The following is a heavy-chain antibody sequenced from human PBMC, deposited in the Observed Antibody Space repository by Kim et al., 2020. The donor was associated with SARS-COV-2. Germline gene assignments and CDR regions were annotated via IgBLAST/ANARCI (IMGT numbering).Heavy chain of an antibody. CDR3: AKGSGSSYYYYGMDV. D-gene: IGHD3-10*01. Sequence: DSGKGRSTISRDNSKNTLYLQMNSLRAEDTAVYYCAKGSGSSYYYYGMDVWGQGTTVTVSS. V-gene: IGHV3-23*03. J-gene: IGHJ6*02.